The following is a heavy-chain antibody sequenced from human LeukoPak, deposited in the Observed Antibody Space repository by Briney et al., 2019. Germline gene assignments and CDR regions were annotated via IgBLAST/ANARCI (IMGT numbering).Heavy chain of an antibody. J-gene: IGHJ6*02. CDR1: GFTFSSYN. Sequence: QPGGSLRLSCAASGFTFSSYNMNWVRQAPGKGLEWVSYISGSSSTIYYADSVKGRFTISRDNAKNSLYLQMNSLRDEDTAVYYCARPYNNGVLRFLEWGYGMDVWGQGTTVTVSS. CDR3: ARPYNNGVLRFLEWGYGMDV. CDR2: ISGSSSTI. D-gene: IGHD3-3*01. V-gene: IGHV3-48*02.